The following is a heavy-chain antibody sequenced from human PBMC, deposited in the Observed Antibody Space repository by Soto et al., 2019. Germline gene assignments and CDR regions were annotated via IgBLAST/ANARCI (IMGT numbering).Heavy chain of an antibody. D-gene: IGHD6-13*01. Sequence: QVQLVESGGGVVQPGRSLRLSCAASGFTFSSYGMHWVRQAPGKGLEWVAVIWYDGSNKYYADSGKGRFTISRDNSKNPLYLQINSLRAENTAVYYCARDGRNQQLYYYCYYWGHGTLVTVSS. J-gene: IGHJ4*01. CDR3: ARDGRNQQLYYYCYY. V-gene: IGHV3-33*01. CDR2: IWYDGSNK. CDR1: GFTFSSYG.